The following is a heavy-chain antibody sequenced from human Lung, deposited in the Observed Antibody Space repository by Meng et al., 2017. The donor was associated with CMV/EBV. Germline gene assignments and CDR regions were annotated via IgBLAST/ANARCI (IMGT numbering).Heavy chain of an antibody. D-gene: IGHD2-2*02. Sequence: ESXKISXAASGFIFGNYAMNWVRQAPGKGLEWVSVIYSGSGSTYYADSVEGRFTISRDNSRKTLYLQMNGLRAEDTAVYYCVRDGYHCGSNSCYRQYFTYGLDVWGHGTTVTVSS. CDR3: VRDGYHCGSNSCYRQYFTYGLDV. J-gene: IGHJ6*02. CDR1: GFIFGNYA. V-gene: IGHV3-23*03. CDR2: IYSGSGST.